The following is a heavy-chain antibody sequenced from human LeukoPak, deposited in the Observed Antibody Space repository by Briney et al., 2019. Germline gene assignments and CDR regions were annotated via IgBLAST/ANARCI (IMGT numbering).Heavy chain of an antibody. V-gene: IGHV1-69*13. J-gene: IGHJ3*02. CDR3: ARAVVVMDPGAFDI. D-gene: IGHD3-22*01. CDR1: GGTFKNYA. Sequence: GASVKVSCKASGGTFKNYAISWVRQAPGQGLEWMGGILPIFGTTNYAQKFQARVTITADESTSTAYMELSRLRSDDTAVYYCARAVVVMDPGAFDIWGQGTMVTVSS. CDR2: ILPIFGTT.